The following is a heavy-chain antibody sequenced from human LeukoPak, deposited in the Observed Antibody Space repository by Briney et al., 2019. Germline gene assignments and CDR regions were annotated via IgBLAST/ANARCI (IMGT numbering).Heavy chain of an antibody. J-gene: IGHJ5*02. Sequence: ASVKVSCKASGYTFTSYAMNWVRQAPGQGLEWMGWINTNTGNPTYAQGFTGRFVFSLDTSVSTAYLQISSPKAEDTAVYYRARDLYDIVVVPAANNWFDPWGQGTLVTVSS. CDR1: GYTFTSYA. CDR2: INTNTGNP. D-gene: IGHD2-2*01. CDR3: ARDLYDIVVVPAANNWFDP. V-gene: IGHV7-4-1*02.